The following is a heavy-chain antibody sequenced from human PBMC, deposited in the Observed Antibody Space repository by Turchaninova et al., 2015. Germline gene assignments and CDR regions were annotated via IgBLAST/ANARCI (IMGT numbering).Heavy chain of an antibody. J-gene: IGHJ6*02. D-gene: IGHD2-2*01. CDR3: ARVGVVVPAAIPSGFPIVGGYYGMDV. CDR1: GGSFCGFS. Sequence: QGQLQPWGAGRWMPSETMSLTCAAFGGSFCGFSVSCIRQPPGKGLGGIGEIKHIGSTNYNPALKSRVTISVDTSKNQFSLKLSSVTAADTAVYYCARVGVVVPAAIPSGFPIVGGYYGMDVWGQGTTVTVSS. V-gene: IGHV4-34*01. CDR2: IKHIGST.